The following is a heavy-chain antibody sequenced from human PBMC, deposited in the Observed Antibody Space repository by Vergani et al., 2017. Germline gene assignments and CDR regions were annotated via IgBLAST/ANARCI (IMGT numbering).Heavy chain of an antibody. CDR3: ARVMYRDEASTGYRLEGMDI. CDR1: GGSFNTYY. CDR2: IYSTGST. Sequence: QVQLEESGPGLVKPSETLSLTCTVPGGSFNTYYWSWIRQSPGKGLEWIGYIYSTGSTNYNPSLNSRVTMSVDTSKNQFSLTLRSVTAADTAVYFCARVMYRDEASTGYRLEGMDIWGQGTTVTISS. D-gene: IGHD3-9*01. V-gene: IGHV4-59*13. J-gene: IGHJ6*02.